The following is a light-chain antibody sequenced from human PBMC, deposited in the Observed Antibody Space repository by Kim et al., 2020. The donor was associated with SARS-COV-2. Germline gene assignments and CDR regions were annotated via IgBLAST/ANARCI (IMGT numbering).Light chain of an antibody. CDR3: QPWEGSSSWV. CDR1: KLGDKY. Sequence: VSPGQTASIPCSGDKLGDKYACWYQQKPGQSPVLIIYQDSKRPSGIPERFSGSNSGNTATLTISGTQAMDEADYYYQPWEGSSSWVFG. J-gene: IGLJ3*02. V-gene: IGLV3-1*01. CDR2: QDS.